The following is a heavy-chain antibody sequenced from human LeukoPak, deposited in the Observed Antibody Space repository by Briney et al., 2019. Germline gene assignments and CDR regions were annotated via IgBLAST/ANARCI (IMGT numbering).Heavy chain of an antibody. CDR3: AREKESGTYPYYYHYGMDV. J-gene: IGHJ6*02. CDR1: GITFNSCS. Sequence: AGGSLRLSCAASGITFNSCSMHWVRQAPGKGLEWVSVIYSGGSTYYAESVKGRFTISRDNSKNTLYLQMNSLRAEDTAVYYCAREKESGTYPYYYHYGMDVWGQGTTVAVSS. V-gene: IGHV3-66*01. D-gene: IGHD1-26*01. CDR2: IYSGGST.